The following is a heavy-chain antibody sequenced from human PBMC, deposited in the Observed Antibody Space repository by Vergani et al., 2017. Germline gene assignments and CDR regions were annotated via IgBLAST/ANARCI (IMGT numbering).Heavy chain of an antibody. CDR1: GFTFSSYA. V-gene: IGHV3-30-3*01. D-gene: IGHD6-6*01. CDR2: ISYDGSNK. CDR3: AREVPIAARLGPFDY. J-gene: IGHJ4*02. Sequence: QVQLVESGGGVVQPGRSLRLSCAASGFTFSSYAMHWVRQAPGKGLEWVAVISYDGSNKYYADSVKGRFTISRDNSKNTLYLQMNSLRAEDTAVYYCAREVPIAARLGPFDYWGQGTLVTVSS.